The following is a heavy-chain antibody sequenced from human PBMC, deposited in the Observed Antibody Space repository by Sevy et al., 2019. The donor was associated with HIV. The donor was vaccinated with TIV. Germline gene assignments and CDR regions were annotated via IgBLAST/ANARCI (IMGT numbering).Heavy chain of an antibody. CDR3: VIPFSGGGGGY. J-gene: IGHJ4*02. CDR1: GFTFSTYA. V-gene: IGHV3-30*09. D-gene: IGHD2-21*01. Sequence: GGSLRLSCAGSGFTFSTYAMHWVRQTPGRGLEWVSTISYDGVNKYYRNAVKGRFANSRDNSKNTQYLQMNSLRVEDTAVYYCVIPFSGGGGGYWGQGTLVTVSS. CDR2: ISYDGVNK.